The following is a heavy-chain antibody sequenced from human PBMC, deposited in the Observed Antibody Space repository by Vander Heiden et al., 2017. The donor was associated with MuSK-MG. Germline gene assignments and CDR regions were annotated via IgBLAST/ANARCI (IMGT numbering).Heavy chain of an antibody. CDR3: ARDRSPAGVATSYYFDY. D-gene: IGHD5-12*01. Sequence: QVQLVQSGAEVKKPGASVKVSCKAYGYTFTSYYMHWVRQAPGQGLEWMGIINPSGGSTSYAQKFQGRVTMTRDTSTSTVYMELSSLRSEDTAVYYCARDRSPAGVATSYYFDYWGQGTLVTVSS. CDR1: GYTFTSYY. V-gene: IGHV1-46*03. J-gene: IGHJ4*02. CDR2: INPSGGST.